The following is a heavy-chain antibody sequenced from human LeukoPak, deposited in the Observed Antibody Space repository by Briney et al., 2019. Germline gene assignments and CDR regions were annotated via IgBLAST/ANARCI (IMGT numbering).Heavy chain of an antibody. CDR1: GGSFSGYY. D-gene: IGHD3-10*01. V-gene: IGHV4-34*01. J-gene: IGHJ4*02. CDR2: INHSGST. Sequence: SETLSLTCAVYGGSFSGYYWSWIRQPPGKGLEWIGEINHSGSTNYNPSLKSRVTISVDTSKNQFSLKLSSVTAADTTVYYCASFKGGSGSYYFDYWGQGTLVTVSS. CDR3: ASFKGGSGSYYFDY.